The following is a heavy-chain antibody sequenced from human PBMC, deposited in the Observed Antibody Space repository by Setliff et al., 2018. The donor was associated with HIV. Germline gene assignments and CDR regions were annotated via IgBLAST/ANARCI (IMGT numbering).Heavy chain of an antibody. CDR2: ISTSGST. D-gene: IGHD4-17*01. V-gene: IGHV4-61*02. CDR1: GDSISSGYYY. J-gene: IGHJ3*02. Sequence: ASETLSLTCTVSGDSISSGYYYWSWLRRPAGKGLEWIGRISTSGSTNYSPSLKSRVTILVDTSKNQFSLKVRSVTAADTAVYYCARLGMTTVGIGDVFDIWGQGTMVTVSS. CDR3: ARLGMTTVGIGDVFDI.